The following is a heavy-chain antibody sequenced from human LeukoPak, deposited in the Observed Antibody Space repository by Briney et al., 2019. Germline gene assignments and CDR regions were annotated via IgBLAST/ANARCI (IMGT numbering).Heavy chain of an antibody. CDR1: GYTLTSYY. CDR2: INPSGGST. D-gene: IGHD2-21*02. CDR3: ARDSLAYCGGDCYSHWFDP. Sequence: ASVKVSCKASGYTLTSYYMHWVRQAPGQGLEWMGIINPSGGSTSYAQKFQGRVTMTRDTSTSTVYMELSSLRSEDTAVYYCARDSLAYCGGDCYSHWFDPWGQGTLVTVSS. V-gene: IGHV1-46*01. J-gene: IGHJ5*02.